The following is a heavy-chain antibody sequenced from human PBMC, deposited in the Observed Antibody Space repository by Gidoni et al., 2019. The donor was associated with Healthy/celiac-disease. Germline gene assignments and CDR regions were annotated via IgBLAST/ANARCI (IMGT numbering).Heavy chain of an antibody. D-gene: IGHD3-22*01. CDR2: IRSKANSYAT. CDR3: TVQYYYDSSGYYSDLDY. J-gene: IGHJ4*02. V-gene: IGHV3-73*02. Sequence: EVQLVESGGGLVQPGGSLKLSCAASGFTFSGPAMHWVRQASGKGLEWFGRIRSKANSYATAYAASVKGRFTISRDDSKNTAYLQMNSLKTEDTAVYYCTVQYYYDSSGYYSDLDYWGQGTLVTVSS. CDR1: GFTFSGPA.